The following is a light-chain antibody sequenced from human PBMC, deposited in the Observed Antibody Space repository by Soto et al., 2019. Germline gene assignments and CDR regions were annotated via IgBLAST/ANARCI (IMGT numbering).Light chain of an antibody. CDR1: QSVGSY. CDR2: DAS. Sequence: EIVLTQSPATLSLSPGERATLSCRASQSVGSYLAWYQQRPGQTPRLLMYDASKRATGIPARFSGSGSGTDFTLTISSLEPEDFAVYYCQQRGTWPLTFGQGTRLEIK. CDR3: QQRGTWPLT. J-gene: IGKJ5*01. V-gene: IGKV3-11*01.